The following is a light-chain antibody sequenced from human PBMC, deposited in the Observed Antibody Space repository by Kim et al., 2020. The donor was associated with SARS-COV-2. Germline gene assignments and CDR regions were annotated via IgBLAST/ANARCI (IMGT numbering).Light chain of an antibody. CDR3: QQYNNWPPELT. Sequence: PGERGTLSCRASQSVSSNFAWYQQRPGQAPSLLIYAASIRATGIPARFSGSGSGTEFTLTISSLQSEDFAVYYCQQYNNWPPELTFGGGTKVDIK. CDR2: AAS. V-gene: IGKV3-15*01. CDR1: QSVSSN. J-gene: IGKJ4*01.